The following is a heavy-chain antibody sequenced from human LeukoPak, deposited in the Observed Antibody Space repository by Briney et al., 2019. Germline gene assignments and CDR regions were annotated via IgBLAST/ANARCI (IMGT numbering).Heavy chain of an antibody. Sequence: GGSLRLSCAASGFTLSTYAMSWVRQAPGKGLEWVSGFSGSGGSTYYADSVKGRFTISRDNSKNTLYLQMNSLRAEDTAVYHCAKDESRYYGMDVWGQGTTVTVSS. J-gene: IGHJ6*02. V-gene: IGHV3-23*01. CDR2: FSGSGGST. CDR1: GFTLSTYA. D-gene: IGHD2/OR15-2a*01. CDR3: AKDESRYYGMDV.